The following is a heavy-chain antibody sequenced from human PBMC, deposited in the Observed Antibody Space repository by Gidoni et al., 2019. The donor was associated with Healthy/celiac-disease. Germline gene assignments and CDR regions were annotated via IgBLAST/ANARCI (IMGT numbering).Heavy chain of an antibody. D-gene: IGHD4-17*01. J-gene: IGHJ4*02. CDR2: ISSSSSYI. V-gene: IGHV3-21*01. CDR1: GFTFSSYS. Sequence: EVQLVESGGGLVKPGGSLRLSCSASGFTFSSYSRNWVRQAPGKGLGWGAAISSSSSYIYYADSVKGRFTISRDNAKNSLYLQMNSLRAEDTAVYYCARVGSVTTLGYWGQGTLVTVSS. CDR3: ARVGSVTTLGY.